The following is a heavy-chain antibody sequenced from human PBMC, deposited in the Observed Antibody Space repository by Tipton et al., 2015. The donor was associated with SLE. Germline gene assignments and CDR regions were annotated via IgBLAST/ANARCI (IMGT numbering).Heavy chain of an antibody. J-gene: IGHJ4*02. D-gene: IGHD6-19*01. Sequence: SLRLSCAASGFTFSSYGMLWVRQAPGKGLEWVALISYDGSNKYYADSVKGRFTISRDNSKNTLFLQMNSLRAEDTAVYYCARDQGQAVAALFDYWGQGTLVTVSS. CDR2: ISYDGSNK. CDR1: GFTFSSYG. V-gene: IGHV3-30*19. CDR3: ARDQGQAVAALFDY.